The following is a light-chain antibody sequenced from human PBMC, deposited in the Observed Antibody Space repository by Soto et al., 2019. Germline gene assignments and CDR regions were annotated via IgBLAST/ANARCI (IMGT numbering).Light chain of an antibody. CDR3: LQDYTYPRT. V-gene: IGKV1-6*01. J-gene: IGKJ1*01. Sequence: ATQMTQSPSSLSASVGDRVTITCRASQAIRNDLGWYQQKPGKAPKLLIYAASTLQSGVPSRFSGSGSGTDFTLTIISLQPEDFATYYCLQDYTYPRTFGQGTTVEIK. CDR1: QAIRND. CDR2: AAS.